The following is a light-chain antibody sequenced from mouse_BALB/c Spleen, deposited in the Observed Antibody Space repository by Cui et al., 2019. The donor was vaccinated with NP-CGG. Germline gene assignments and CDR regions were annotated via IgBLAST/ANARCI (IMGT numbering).Light chain of an antibody. CDR2: GTN. Sequence: QAVVPQESALTTSPGETVTLTCRSSTGAVTTGNYANWVQEKPDHLFTGLIGGTNNRAPGVPARFSGSLIGDKAALTITGAQIEDEAIYFCALWYSNHWVFGGGTKLTVL. J-gene: IGLJ1*01. CDR3: ALWYSNHWV. CDR1: TGAVTTGNY. V-gene: IGLV1*01.